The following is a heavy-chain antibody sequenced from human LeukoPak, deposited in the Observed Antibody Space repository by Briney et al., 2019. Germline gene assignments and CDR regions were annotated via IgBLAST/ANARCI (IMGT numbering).Heavy chain of an antibody. CDR3: ARGTITMIVKTSIDY. CDR2: IRYDGSNK. D-gene: IGHD3-22*01. CDR1: GFTVSRNY. Sequence: GGSLRLSCAASGFTVSRNYMSWARQAPGKGLEWVAFIRYDGSNKYYADSVKGRFTISRDNSKNTLYLQMNSLRAEDTAVYYCARGTITMIVKTSIDYWGQGTLVTVSS. V-gene: IGHV3-30*02. J-gene: IGHJ4*02.